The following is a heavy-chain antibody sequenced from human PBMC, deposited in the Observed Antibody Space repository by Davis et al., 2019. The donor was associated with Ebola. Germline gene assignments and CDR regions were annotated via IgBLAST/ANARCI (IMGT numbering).Heavy chain of an antibody. CDR1: GDSVSSGG. J-gene: IGHJ3*01. D-gene: IGHD5-12*01. V-gene: IGHV6-1*01. Sequence: PSETLSLTCAISGDSVSSGGWNWIRQSPSRGLEWLGRTYYTSKWFNDYAVSVKSRITINLDTSKNQFSLHLNSVAPEDTAVYYCARGWLRRAFDVWGQGTMVIVSS. CDR2: TYYTSKWFN. CDR3: ARGWLRRAFDV.